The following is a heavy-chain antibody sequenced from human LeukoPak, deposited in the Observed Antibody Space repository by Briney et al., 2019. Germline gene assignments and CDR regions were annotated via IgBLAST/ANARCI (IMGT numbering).Heavy chain of an antibody. Sequence: ASVKVSCKVSGYTLSELSMHWVRQAPGKGLEWMGGFDPEDGETIYAQKFQGRVTITRNTSISTAYMELSSLRSEDTAVYYCARGGGDYVDGDYWGQGTLVTVSS. V-gene: IGHV1-24*01. CDR3: ARGGGDYVDGDY. D-gene: IGHD4-17*01. J-gene: IGHJ4*02. CDR2: FDPEDGET. CDR1: GYTLSELS.